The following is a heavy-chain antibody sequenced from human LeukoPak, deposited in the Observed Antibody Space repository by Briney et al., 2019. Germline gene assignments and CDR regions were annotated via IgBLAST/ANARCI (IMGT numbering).Heavy chain of an antibody. CDR2: ISSSSSYI. CDR1: GFTFSSYS. V-gene: IGHV3-21*01. Sequence: SGGSLRLSCADSGFTFSSYSMNWVRQAPGKGLEWVSSISSSSSYIYYADSVKGRFTISRDNAKNSLYLQMNSLRAEDTAVYYCARDNPSRYYDILTGPHDYWGQGTLVTVSS. CDR3: ARDNPSRYYDILTGPHDY. J-gene: IGHJ4*02. D-gene: IGHD3-9*01.